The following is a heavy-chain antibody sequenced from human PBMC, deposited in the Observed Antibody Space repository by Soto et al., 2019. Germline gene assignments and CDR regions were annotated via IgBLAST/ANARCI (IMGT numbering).Heavy chain of an antibody. V-gene: IGHV3-72*01. CDR3: TTVVVVAATVDDP. D-gene: IGHD2-15*01. CDR1: GATGFPFSDHH. CDR2: ARNKVNSYTT. J-gene: IGHJ5*02. Sequence: GVTLRLSCAASGATGFPFSDHHMVWHSKAPPKGVEWVGRARNKVNSYTTAYAASVKGRFTISRDDSKNSLYLQMNSLKTEDTAVYYCTTVVVVAATVDDPWGQGTLVTVSS.